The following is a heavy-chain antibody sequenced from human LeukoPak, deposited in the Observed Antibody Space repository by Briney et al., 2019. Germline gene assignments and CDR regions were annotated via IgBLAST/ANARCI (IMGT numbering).Heavy chain of an antibody. CDR1: GGSLWSFY. CDR3: ARGGSYLSAFDI. CDR2: IYSGGST. V-gene: IGHV3-53*01. Sequence: ETLSLTCTVSGGSLWSFYWSWVRQAPGKGLEWVSIIYSGGSTFYADSVKGRFTISRDNSKNTLYLQMNSLRAEDTAVYYCARGGSYLSAFDIWGQGTMVIVSS. D-gene: IGHD1-26*01. J-gene: IGHJ3*02.